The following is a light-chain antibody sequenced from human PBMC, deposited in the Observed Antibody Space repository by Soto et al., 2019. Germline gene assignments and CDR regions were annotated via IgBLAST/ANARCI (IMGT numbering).Light chain of an antibody. Sequence: EIVMTQSPATLSVSPGERATLSCRASQSVSSNLAWYQQKPGQAPRLLIYGASTRATGIPARFSGSGSGTELTLTISSLQSEDFAVYYCQQYSNWPLWTFGQGTKVEIK. CDR2: GAS. CDR3: QQYSNWPLWT. J-gene: IGKJ1*01. V-gene: IGKV3-15*01. CDR1: QSVSSN.